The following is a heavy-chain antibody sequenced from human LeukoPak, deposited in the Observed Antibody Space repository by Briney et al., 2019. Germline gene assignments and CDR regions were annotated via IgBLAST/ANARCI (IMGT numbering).Heavy chain of an antibody. J-gene: IGHJ4*02. CDR3: IRSSPVYCGGDCYLSDY. Sequence: GGSLRLSCAASGFTFSSYAMSWVRQAPGKGLEWVGFIRSKTYGGTTEYAASVKGRFTISRDDSKSIASLQMNSLKTEDTAIYYCIRSSPVYCGGDCYLSDYWGQGTLVTVSS. CDR1: GFTFSSYA. D-gene: IGHD2-21*02. CDR2: IRSKTYGGTT. V-gene: IGHV3-49*04.